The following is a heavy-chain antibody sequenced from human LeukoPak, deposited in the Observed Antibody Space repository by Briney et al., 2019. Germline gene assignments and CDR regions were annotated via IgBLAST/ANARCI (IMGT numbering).Heavy chain of an antibody. CDR3: ARGYSSGWLDY. V-gene: IGHV3-20*04. Sequence: GGSLRLSCAAPGFTFDDYGMSWVRQAPGKGLEWVSGINWNGGSTGYADSVKGRFTISRDNAKNSLYPQMNSLRAEDTALYYCARGYSSGWLDYWGQGTLVTVSS. D-gene: IGHD6-19*01. CDR1: GFTFDDYG. J-gene: IGHJ4*02. CDR2: INWNGGST.